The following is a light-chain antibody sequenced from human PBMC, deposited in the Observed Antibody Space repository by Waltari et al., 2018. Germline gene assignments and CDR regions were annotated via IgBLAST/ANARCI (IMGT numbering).Light chain of an antibody. J-gene: IGLJ2*01. CDR2: DVS. V-gene: IGLV2-14*01. Sequence: QSALTQPASVSGSPGQSITISCAGTTSDIGSYNYVSWYQQYPSRAPNLMIYDVSNRPYGVFKRCSGSKSGNTASLTISGLKAEDEADYYCSLSIGTISVIFGVGTTLTVL. CDR3: SLSIGTISVI. CDR1: TSDIGSYNY.